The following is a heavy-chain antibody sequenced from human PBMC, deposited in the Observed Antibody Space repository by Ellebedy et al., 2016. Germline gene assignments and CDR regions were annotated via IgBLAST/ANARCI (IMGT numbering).Heavy chain of an antibody. CDR1: GGSFSGYY. D-gene: IGHD3-3*01. V-gene: IGHV4-34*01. CDR2: INHSGST. Sequence: GSLRLSXAVYGGSFSGYYWSWIRQPPGKGLEWIGEINHSGSTNYNPSLKSRVTISVDTSKNQFSLKLSSVTAADTAVYYCARDGPARGSRFLEWAHNWFNPWGQGTLVTVSS. J-gene: IGHJ5*02. CDR3: ARDGPARGSRFLEWAHNWFNP.